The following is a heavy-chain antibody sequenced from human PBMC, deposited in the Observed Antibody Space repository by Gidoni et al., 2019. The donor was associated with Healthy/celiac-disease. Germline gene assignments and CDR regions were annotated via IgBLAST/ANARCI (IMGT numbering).Heavy chain of an antibody. Sequence: EVQLVQSGAEVKKPGESLKISCKGSGSSFTSYWIGWVRQMPGKGLEWMVIIYPGDSDTRYSPSFKGQVASSDEKSISTAYRKWSSLKASDTAMYYCARQGAARNGVFDYWGQGTLVTVSS. J-gene: IGHJ4*02. CDR2: IYPGDSDT. D-gene: IGHD6-6*01. CDR1: GSSFTSYW. CDR3: ARQGAARNGVFDY. V-gene: IGHV5-51*01.